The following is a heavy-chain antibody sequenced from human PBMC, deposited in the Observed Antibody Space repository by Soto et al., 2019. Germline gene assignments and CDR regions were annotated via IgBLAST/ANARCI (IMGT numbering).Heavy chain of an antibody. CDR1: GFTFSSYA. CDR3: AKGNVRITMIAVVITTSILDDYFDY. V-gene: IGHV3-23*01. Sequence: PGGSLRLSCAASGFTFSSYAMSWVRQAPGKGLEWVSAISGSGGSTYYAYFVKGRFTISRDNSKNTLYLQMNSLRAEDTAVYYCAKGNVRITMIAVVITTSILDDYFDYGGQGALVPVSS. J-gene: IGHJ4*02. CDR2: ISGSGGST. D-gene: IGHD3-22*01.